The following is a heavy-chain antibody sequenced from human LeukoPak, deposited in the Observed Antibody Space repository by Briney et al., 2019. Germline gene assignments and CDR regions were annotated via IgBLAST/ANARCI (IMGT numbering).Heavy chain of an antibody. CDR3: ARAYSYGRGDYYYMDV. Sequence: SQTLSLTCTVSGGSISSYYWSWIRQPPGKGLEWIGYIYYSGSTNYNPSPKSRVTISVDTSKNQFSLKLSSVTAADTAVYYCARAYSYGRGDYYYMDVWGKGTTVTVSS. J-gene: IGHJ6*03. V-gene: IGHV4-59*01. CDR2: IYYSGST. CDR1: GGSISSYY. D-gene: IGHD5-18*01.